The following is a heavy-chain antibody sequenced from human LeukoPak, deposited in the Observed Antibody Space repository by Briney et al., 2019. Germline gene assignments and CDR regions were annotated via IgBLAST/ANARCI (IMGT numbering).Heavy chain of an antibody. D-gene: IGHD6-19*01. CDR1: GFTVSSNY. Sequence: PGGSLRLACAASGFTVSSNYMSWVRRAPGKGLEWVSIIYSGGTTYYADSVKGRFTISRDNSRNTLYLQMNSLRAEDTAVYYCARGMGSAPFDSWGPGTLVTVSS. CDR3: ARGMGSAPFDS. J-gene: IGHJ4*02. CDR2: IYSGGTT. V-gene: IGHV3-53*01.